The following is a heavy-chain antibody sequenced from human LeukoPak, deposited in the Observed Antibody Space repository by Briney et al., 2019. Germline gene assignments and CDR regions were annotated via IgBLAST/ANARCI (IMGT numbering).Heavy chain of an antibody. CDR3: ARTLIHGGSFYFDY. CDR2: IDPTGVTT. CDR1: GYTFTDYY. J-gene: IGHJ4*02. D-gene: IGHD2-15*01. Sequence: ASVKISCKASGYTFTDYYMHWVRQAPGQGLEWMGIIDPTGVTTSYSQDFQGRLSMTSDTSTSTVYMELSSLRSEDTAVYYCARTLIHGGSFYFDYWGQGTLVTVSS. V-gene: IGHV1-46*01.